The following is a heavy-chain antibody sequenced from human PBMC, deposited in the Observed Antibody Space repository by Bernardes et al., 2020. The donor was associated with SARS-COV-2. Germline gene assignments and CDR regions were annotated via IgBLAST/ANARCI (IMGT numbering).Heavy chain of an antibody. CDR1: GYTFSGYY. J-gene: IGHJ6*02. CDR3: ALPPTNYDRYGMDL. CDR2: INPNSGGT. V-gene: IGHV1-2*02. Sequence: APVKVSCKASGYTFSGYYIHWVRQAPGQGLEWMGWINPNSGGTNYEQKFQGRVTMTRDTSISTAYMELSRLRSDDTAVYYCALPPTNYDRYGMDLWGQGTTVTVSS. D-gene: IGHD3-22*01.